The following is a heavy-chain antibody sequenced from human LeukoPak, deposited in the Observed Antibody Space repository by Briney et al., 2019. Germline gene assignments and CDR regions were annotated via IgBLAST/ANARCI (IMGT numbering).Heavy chain of an antibody. CDR3: AKAAVADRCYYYGIDV. D-gene: IGHD6-19*01. J-gene: IGHJ6*02. CDR2: ISYDGSNK. V-gene: IGHV3-30*04. CDR1: GFTFSSYA. Sequence: GGSLRLSCAASGFTFSSYAMHWVRQAPGKGLEWVAVISYDGSNKDYADSVKGRFTISRDNSKNTVYLQMNSLRTEDTAVYYCAKAAVADRCYYYGIDVWGQGTTVTVSS.